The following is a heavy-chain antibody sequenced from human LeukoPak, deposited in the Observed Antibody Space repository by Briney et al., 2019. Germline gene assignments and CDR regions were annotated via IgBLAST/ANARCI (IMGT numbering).Heavy chain of an antibody. V-gene: IGHV1-8*02. CDR3: ARDPRRGGSFDY. CDR2: MNPNSGNT. Sequence: ASVKVSCKASGYTFTSYDINWVRQATGQGLEWMGWMNPNSGNTGYAQKFQGRVTMTRDTSISTAYMELSRLRSDDTAVYYCARDPRRGGSFDYWGQGTLVTVSS. J-gene: IGHJ4*02. CDR1: GYTFTSYD. D-gene: IGHD5-12*01.